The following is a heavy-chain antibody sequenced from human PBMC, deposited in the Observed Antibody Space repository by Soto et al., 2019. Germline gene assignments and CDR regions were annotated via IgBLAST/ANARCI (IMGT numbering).Heavy chain of an antibody. CDR1: GDFISSNNR. D-gene: IGHD3-16*01. Sequence: QVQLQESGPGLVNPSGTLSITCAVSGDFISSNNRWPCVRQSPGKGLEWIGEVHHSGSTNYNPSLKGRVTILRDKSKNQSPLSLTAVTAADTAVYYCARAFRGVLSWFDPWGQGNLVTVSS. CDR2: VHHSGST. J-gene: IGHJ5*02. V-gene: IGHV4-4*02. CDR3: ARAFRGVLSWFDP.